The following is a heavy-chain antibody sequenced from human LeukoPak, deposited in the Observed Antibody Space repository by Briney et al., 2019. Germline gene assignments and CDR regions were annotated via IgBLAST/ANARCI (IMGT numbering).Heavy chain of an antibody. Sequence: GGSLRLSCAASGFTFSSYSMNWVRQAPGKGLKWVSSISSSSSYIYYADSVKGRFTISRDNAKNSLYLQMNSLRAEDTAVYYCARDGNGDYYYYMDVWGKGTTVTVSS. J-gene: IGHJ6*03. CDR3: ARDGNGDYYYYMDV. D-gene: IGHD4-23*01. CDR1: GFTFSSYS. CDR2: ISSSSSYI. V-gene: IGHV3-21*01.